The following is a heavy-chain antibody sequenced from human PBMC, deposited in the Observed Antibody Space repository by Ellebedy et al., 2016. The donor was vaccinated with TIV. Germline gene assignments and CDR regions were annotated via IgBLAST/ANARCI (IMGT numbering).Heavy chain of an antibody. CDR1: GIIFSSYW. D-gene: IGHD1-26*01. Sequence: GESLKISCEASGIIFSSYWMHWVRQAPGKGLLWVSRINSDGSSTTYADSVKGRFTISRDNAKNTGYLQMNSLRLEDTAVYYCATERSGSYYNYWGQGTLVTVSS. CDR2: INSDGSST. CDR3: ATERSGSYYNY. J-gene: IGHJ4*02. V-gene: IGHV3-74*03.